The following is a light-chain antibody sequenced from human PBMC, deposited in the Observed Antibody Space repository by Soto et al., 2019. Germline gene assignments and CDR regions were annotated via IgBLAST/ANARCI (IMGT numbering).Light chain of an antibody. CDR3: QQFGTSPPST. V-gene: IGKV3-20*01. CDR2: GAS. J-gene: IGKJ5*01. Sequence: EIVLTQSPGTLSLSPGERATLSCRASQSVSSNYLAWYQQKPGQAPRLLIYGASSRATGIPDRFSGSGSGTDFTLTISRLEPEDFAVNYCQQFGTSPPSTFGQGTRLEIK. CDR1: QSVSSNY.